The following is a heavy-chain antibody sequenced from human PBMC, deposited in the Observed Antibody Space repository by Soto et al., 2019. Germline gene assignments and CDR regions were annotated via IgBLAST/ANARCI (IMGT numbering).Heavy chain of an antibody. V-gene: IGHV4-59*12. D-gene: IGHD5-18*01. CDR3: ARDRDGYSHLDY. CDR2: IYYSGST. CDR1: GGSISGYY. J-gene: IGHJ4*02. Sequence: PSETLSLTSSVSGGSISGYYWSWIRQPPGKGLQWIGYIYYSGSTNYNPSLNSRITMSLHTSNNQFSLRLSSVTAADTAVYYCARDRDGYSHLDYWGQGTLVTVSS.